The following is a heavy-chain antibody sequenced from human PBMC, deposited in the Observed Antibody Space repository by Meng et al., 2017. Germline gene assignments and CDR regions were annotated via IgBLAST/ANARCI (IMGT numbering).Heavy chain of an antibody. CDR2: ISAYNGNT. Sequence: QVQRVQSGGVVKKLGASVKVSCTASGYTFTSYGISWVRQAPGQGLEWMGWISAYNGNTNYAQKLQGRVTMTTDTSTSTAYMELRSLRSDDTAVYYCARGNYGDYLYYFDYWGQGTLVTVSS. CDR1: GYTFTSYG. CDR3: ARGNYGDYLYYFDY. J-gene: IGHJ4*02. D-gene: IGHD4-17*01. V-gene: IGHV1-18*01.